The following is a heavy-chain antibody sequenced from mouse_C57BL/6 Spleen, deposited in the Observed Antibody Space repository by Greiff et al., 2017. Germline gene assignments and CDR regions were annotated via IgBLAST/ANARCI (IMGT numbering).Heavy chain of an antibody. CDR3: ARVGVYYDYDGVDY. D-gene: IGHD2-4*01. CDR2: IYPGSGST. J-gene: IGHJ4*01. CDR1: GYTFTSYW. V-gene: IGHV1-55*01. Sequence: VKLQQPGAELVKPGASVKMSCKASGYTFTSYWITWVKQRPGQGLEWIGDIYPGSGSTNYNEKFKSKATLTVDTSSSTAYMQLSSLTSEDSAVYYGARVGVYYDYDGVDYWGQGTSVTVSS.